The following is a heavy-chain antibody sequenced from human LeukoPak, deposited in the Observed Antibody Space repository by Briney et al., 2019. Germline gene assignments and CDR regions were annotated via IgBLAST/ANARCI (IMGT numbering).Heavy chain of an antibody. CDR1: GFTFSSYS. J-gene: IGHJ4*02. CDR2: ITASGTAM. D-gene: IGHD3-16*01. CDR3: ARHYGP. V-gene: IGHV3-48*02. Sequence: GGSLRLSCAASGFTFSSYSMNWVRQAPGRGLEWVSHITASGTAMFYADSVKGRFTISRDNAKNSLYLQMNSLRDEDTAVYYCARHYGPWGQGTLVTVSS.